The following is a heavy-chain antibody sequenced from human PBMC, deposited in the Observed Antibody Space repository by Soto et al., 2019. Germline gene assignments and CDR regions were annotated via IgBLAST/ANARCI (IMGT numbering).Heavy chain of an antibody. V-gene: IGHV1-18*04. CDR2: INPYNGDT. J-gene: IGHJ4*02. CDR3: ARDPVAGHFDH. Sequence: QIQLVQSGGEVRTAGASVRVSCKTSGYPFTSYDISWVRQAPGQGLEWMGWINPYNGDTNYTQKFQGRVTMTKDTSTTTVYTELRSLTLDDTAVYFCARDPVAGHFDHWGQGTLVTVSS. CDR1: GYPFTSYD. D-gene: IGHD6-19*01.